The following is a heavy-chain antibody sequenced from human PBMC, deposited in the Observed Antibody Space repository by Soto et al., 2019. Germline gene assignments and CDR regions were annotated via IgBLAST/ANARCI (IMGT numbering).Heavy chain of an antibody. J-gene: IGHJ6*02. CDR3: AKALCSGRYYYYGMDV. CDR2: ISYDGSNK. CDR1: GFTFSRYG. D-gene: IGHD6-19*01. V-gene: IGHV3-30*18. Sequence: QVQLVESGGGVVQPGTSLRLSCAASGFTFSRYGMHWVRQAPGKGLEWVSVISYDGSNKYYADSVRGRFTVSRDSSKNTLYLQMNSLRAEDTAVYYCAKALCSGRYYYYGMDVWGQGTTVTVSS.